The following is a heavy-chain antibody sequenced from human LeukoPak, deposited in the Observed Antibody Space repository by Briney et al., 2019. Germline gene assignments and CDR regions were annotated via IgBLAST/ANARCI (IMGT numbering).Heavy chain of an antibody. D-gene: IGHD3-10*01. V-gene: IGHV1-18*01. CDR3: AREPNLVWLVSLTRFDY. CDR1: GYTFTSYG. Sequence: ASVKVSCKASGYTFTSYGISWVRQAPGQGLEWMGWISAYNGNTNYAQKLQGRVTMTTDTSTSTAYMELRSLRSDDTAVYYCAREPNLVWLVSLTRFDYWGQGTLITVSS. CDR2: ISAYNGNT. J-gene: IGHJ4*02.